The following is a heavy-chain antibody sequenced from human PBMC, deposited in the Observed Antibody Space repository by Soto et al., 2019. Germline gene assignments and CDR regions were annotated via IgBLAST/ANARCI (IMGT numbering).Heavy chain of an antibody. J-gene: IGHJ4*02. CDR1: SDSISSYY. CDR2: TDYSGNT. Sequence: SETLSLTCTVSSDSISSYYWIWIRQSPGKGLEWIGYTDYSGNTNYNPSLKSRVTISGDTSENQFSLRLSSVTAADTAVYYCARAVGDPLYYLDYWGQGPLVTVSS. V-gene: IGHV4-59*08. D-gene: IGHD6-19*01. CDR3: ARAVGDPLYYLDY.